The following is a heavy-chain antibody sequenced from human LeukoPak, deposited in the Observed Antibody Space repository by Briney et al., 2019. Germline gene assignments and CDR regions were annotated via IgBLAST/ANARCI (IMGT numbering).Heavy chain of an antibody. J-gene: IGHJ4*02. V-gene: IGHV3-23*01. D-gene: IGHD4-17*01. Sequence: GGSLRLSCAASGFTFSSYAISWVRQAPGKGLEWASAISGSGGSTYYADSVKGRFTISRDNSKNTLYLQMNSLRAEDTAVYYCAKDYLGYGDNGWDYWGQGTLVTVSS. CDR2: ISGSGGST. CDR3: AKDYLGYGDNGWDY. CDR1: GFTFSSYA.